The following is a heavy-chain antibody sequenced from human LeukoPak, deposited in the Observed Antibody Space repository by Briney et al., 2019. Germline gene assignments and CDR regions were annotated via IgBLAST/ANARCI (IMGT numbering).Heavy chain of an antibody. D-gene: IGHD6-13*01. CDR3: AKDIKIAAAGTSYFDY. CDR2: IRYDGSNK. Sequence: GGSLRLSCAASGFTFSSYGMHWVRQAPGKGLEWVAFIRYDGSNKYYADSVKGRFTISRDNSKNTLYLQMNSLRAEDTAVYYCAKDIKIAAAGTSYFDYWGQGTLVTVSS. V-gene: IGHV3-30*02. CDR1: GFTFSSYG. J-gene: IGHJ4*02.